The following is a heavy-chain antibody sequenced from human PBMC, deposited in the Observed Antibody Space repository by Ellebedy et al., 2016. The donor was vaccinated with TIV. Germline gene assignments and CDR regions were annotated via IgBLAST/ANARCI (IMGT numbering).Heavy chain of an antibody. CDR3: AKSHIVVGFAI. D-gene: IGHD2-21*01. J-gene: IGHJ3*02. Sequence: PGGSLRLSCAASGFTFSSYAMNWVRQAPGKGLEWVSAISGSGGSTYYADSVKGRFTISRDNSKNTRYLQMNSLRAEDTAVYYCAKSHIVVGFAIWGQGTMVTVSS. V-gene: IGHV3-23*01. CDR2: ISGSGGST. CDR1: GFTFSSYA.